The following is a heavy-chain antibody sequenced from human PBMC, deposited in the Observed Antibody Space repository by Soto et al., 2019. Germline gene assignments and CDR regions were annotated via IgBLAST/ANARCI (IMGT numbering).Heavy chain of an antibody. D-gene: IGHD6-19*01. CDR1: GFTFSSYA. CDR3: AKTPRGWYGTGMDV. J-gene: IGHJ6*02. Sequence: PGGSLRLSCAASGFTFSSYAMSWVRQAPGKGLEWVSAISGSGGSTYYADSVKGRFTISRDNSKNTLYLQMNSLRAEDTAVYYCAKTPRGWYGTGMDVWGQGTTVTVSS. V-gene: IGHV3-23*01. CDR2: ISGSGGST.